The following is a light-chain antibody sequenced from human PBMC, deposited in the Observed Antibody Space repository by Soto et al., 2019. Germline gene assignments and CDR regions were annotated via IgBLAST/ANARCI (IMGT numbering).Light chain of an antibody. Sequence: IQMTQSPSTLSASVGDRVTITCRSSQSISSWLAWYPQKPGKAPKLLIYDASSLESGVPSRFSGSGSGTEFTLTISSLQPDDFATYYCQQYNSYPWTFSQGTKVDI. CDR3: QQYNSYPWT. CDR1: QSISSW. CDR2: DAS. V-gene: IGKV1-5*01. J-gene: IGKJ1*01.